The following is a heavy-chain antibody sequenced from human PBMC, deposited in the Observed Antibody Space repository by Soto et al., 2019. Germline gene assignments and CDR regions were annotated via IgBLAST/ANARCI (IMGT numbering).Heavy chain of an antibody. D-gene: IGHD5-12*01. Sequence: QVQLVQSGGEVKKPGASVKVSCKASGYTFTIYGINWVRQAPGQGLEWMGWISPDNGNTNYAQKRQGRVTMTTDTSTSTAYMELRSLRSDDTAVYYCASALVYSGYAGMDVWGQGTTVTVSS. CDR3: ASALVYSGYAGMDV. J-gene: IGHJ6*02. CDR1: GYTFTIYG. CDR2: ISPDNGNT. V-gene: IGHV1-18*01.